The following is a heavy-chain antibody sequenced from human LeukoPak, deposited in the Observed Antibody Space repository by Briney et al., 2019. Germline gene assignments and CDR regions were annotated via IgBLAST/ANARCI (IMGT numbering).Heavy chain of an antibody. CDR3: AKDIGGYSGYDEN. D-gene: IGHD5-12*01. J-gene: IGHJ4*02. Sequence: QSGGSLRLSCAASGFTFDDYAMHWVRQAPGKGLEWVSGISWNSGSIGYADSVKGRFTISRDNAKNSLYLQMNSLRAEDTALYYCAKDIGGYSGYDENWGQGTLVTVSS. CDR1: GFTFDDYA. V-gene: IGHV3-9*01. CDR2: ISWNSGSI.